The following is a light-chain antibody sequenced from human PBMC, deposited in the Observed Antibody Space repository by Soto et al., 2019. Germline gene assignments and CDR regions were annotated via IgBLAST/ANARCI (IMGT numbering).Light chain of an antibody. CDR2: GNS. J-gene: IGLJ1*01. Sequence: QSVLTQPPSVSGAPGQRVTISCTGSSSNFGAGYDVHWYQQLPGTAPKLLIFGNSNRPSGVPDRFSGSKSGTSASLAVTGLRAEDEADYYCQSYDSSLSGYVFGTGTKATVL. CDR3: QSYDSSLSGYV. CDR1: SSNFGAGYD. V-gene: IGLV1-40*01.